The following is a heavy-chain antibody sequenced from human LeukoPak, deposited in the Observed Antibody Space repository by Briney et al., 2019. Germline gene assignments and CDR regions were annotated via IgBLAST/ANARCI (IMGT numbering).Heavy chain of an antibody. J-gene: IGHJ4*02. Sequence: GGSLRLSCAASGFTFSPFGMHWVRQAPGKGLEWVAFIRYDGSHQYYAGSVKGRFTVSRDNSNNTLYLQMNSLRPEDTAMYYCTKDVASYYYDTTGADYWGQGTPVTVAS. CDR3: TKDVASYYYDTTGADY. CDR2: IRYDGSHQ. V-gene: IGHV3-30*02. CDR1: GFTFSPFG. D-gene: IGHD3-22*01.